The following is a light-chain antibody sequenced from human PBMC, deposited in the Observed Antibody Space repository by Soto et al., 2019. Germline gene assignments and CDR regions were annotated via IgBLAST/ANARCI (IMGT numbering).Light chain of an antibody. Sequence: IQLTQSPSSLSASVGDRVTITCRASQGIRNYLAWYQQKPGRAPRLLIYAASTVQNVVPSRFSGSGSGTDFTLTISSLQPEDFATYYCQQVNSFPRTVGPGTKVDIK. CDR2: AAS. CDR3: QQVNSFPRT. CDR1: QGIRNY. V-gene: IGKV1-9*01. J-gene: IGKJ3*01.